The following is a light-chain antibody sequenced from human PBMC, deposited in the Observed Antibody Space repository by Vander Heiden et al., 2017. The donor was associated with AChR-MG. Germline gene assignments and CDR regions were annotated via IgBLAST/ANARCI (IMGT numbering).Light chain of an antibody. V-gene: IGLV2-11*01. CDR3: WSYAGNNIYV. Sequence: QSALTQPPSASGSPRQSLPLPCTGTSSDVGSYTYLFRYQQHPGKAPKLMIYDVNKRPSGAPDRFSGHKSGNTASLTISGLQAEDEADYYCWSYAGNNIYVFGAGTKVTVL. CDR1: SSDVGSYTY. CDR2: DVN. J-gene: IGLJ1*01.